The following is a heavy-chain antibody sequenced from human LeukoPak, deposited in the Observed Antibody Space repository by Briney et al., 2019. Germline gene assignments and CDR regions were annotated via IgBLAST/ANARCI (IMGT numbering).Heavy chain of an antibody. J-gene: IGHJ6*01. CDR3: ARGRATTTYSYYGMNV. D-gene: IGHD5-12*01. V-gene: IGHV1-18*01. Sequence: ASAKTNLNASGYTLITYVVSWVRQAPGQGLEWMGWISAYNGNTNYAQKLQGRVTMTTDTSTSTAYMELRSLISDDTAVYYCARGRATTTYSYYGMNVWGTAATVTESS. CDR2: ISAYNGNT. CDR1: GYTLITYV.